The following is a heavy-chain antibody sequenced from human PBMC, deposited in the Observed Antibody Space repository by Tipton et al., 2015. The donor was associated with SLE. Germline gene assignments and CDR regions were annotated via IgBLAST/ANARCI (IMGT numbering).Heavy chain of an antibody. CDR1: GYSIRNGYY. J-gene: IGHJ2*01. D-gene: IGHD6-13*01. V-gene: IGHV4-38-2*02. CDR2: IHHSGVT. CDR3: TRAEFSSNWYMYWHFDL. Sequence: TLSLTCNVSGYSIRNGYYWGWIRQAPGKGLEWTGTIHHSGVTHYNPSLKSRVTISRDTSGNQFSLNLSSVTASDTAVYFCTRAEFSSNWYMYWHFDLWGRGTLVTVSS.